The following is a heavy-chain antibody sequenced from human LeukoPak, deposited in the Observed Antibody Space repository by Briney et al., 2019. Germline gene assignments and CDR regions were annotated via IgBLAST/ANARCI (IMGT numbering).Heavy chain of an antibody. J-gene: IGHJ4*02. D-gene: IGHD5-12*01. CDR3: ASNGIVATAIDY. Sequence: GGSLRLSCAASEFTFSNYALHWVRQAPGKGLEWVAVIWYDGSNQNYADSVKGRFTISRDNSKNTLYLQMNSLRAEDTAVYFCASNGIVATAIDYWGQGTLVTVSS. V-gene: IGHV3-33*08. CDR2: IWYDGSNQ. CDR1: EFTFSNYA.